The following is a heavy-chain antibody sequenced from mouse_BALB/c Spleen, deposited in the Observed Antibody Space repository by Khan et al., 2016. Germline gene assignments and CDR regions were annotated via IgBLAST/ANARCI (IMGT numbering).Heavy chain of an antibody. V-gene: IGHV9-3*02. CDR2: INTNTGEP. CDR1: GYTFTNYG. CDR3: ARWYGNYALDY. D-gene: IGHD2-10*02. Sequence: QIPLVQSGPELKKPGETVKISCKASGYTFTNYGMIWVRQAPGTGLKWVGWINTNTGEPTYAEEFKGRFAFSLETSASTAYLQINNLKNEDTSTYFCARWYGNYALDYWGQGTSVTVSS. J-gene: IGHJ4*01.